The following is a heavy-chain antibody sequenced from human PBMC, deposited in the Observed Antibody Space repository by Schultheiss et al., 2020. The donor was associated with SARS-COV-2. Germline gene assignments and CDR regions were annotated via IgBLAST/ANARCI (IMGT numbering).Heavy chain of an antibody. D-gene: IGHD5-24*01. Sequence: SLKISCAASGFTFSSYAMHWVRQAPGKGLEWVAVISYDGSNKYYADSVKGRFTISRDNSKNTLYLQMNSLRAEDTAVYYCAREEGEEMATIRGALDVWGQGTLVTVSS. CDR1: GFTFSSYA. J-gene: IGHJ4*02. CDR3: AREEGEEMATIRGALDV. CDR2: ISYDGSNK. V-gene: IGHV3-30*04.